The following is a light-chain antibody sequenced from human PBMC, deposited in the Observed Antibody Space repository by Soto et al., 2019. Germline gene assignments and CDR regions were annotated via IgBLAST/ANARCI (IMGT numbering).Light chain of an antibody. CDR1: RSLLSTADTKYY. V-gene: IGKV4-1*01. CDR3: QQYLNTPPFMHT. CDR2: EAS. J-gene: IGKJ2*01. Sequence: DIVMTQSPDSLAVSLGERATINCKSSRSLLSTADTKYYLGWYQQKQGHPPNLLSYEASTRGSGVTDRFSGSGSETNLNVPSGSVHAEDVAVYYRQQYLNTPPFMHTFGQGTHLEIK.